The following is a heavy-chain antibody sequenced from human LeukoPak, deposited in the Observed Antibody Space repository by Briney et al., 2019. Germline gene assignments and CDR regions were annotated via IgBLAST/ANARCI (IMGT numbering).Heavy chain of an antibody. CDR1: GGSLRGHS. CDR3: ARDKGQSGSSGIYQTYMDV. Sequence: PSETLSLTCSVSGGSLRGHSWSWIRQPPGKGLEYIGDFYIGRTTNYKRSLKGRVTISLDTSKRQLSLTVNSVTAADTAVYYCARDKGQSGSSGIYQTYMDVWGTGTTVIVSS. J-gene: IGHJ6*03. CDR2: FYIGRTT. D-gene: IGHD6-6*01. V-gene: IGHV4-59*11.